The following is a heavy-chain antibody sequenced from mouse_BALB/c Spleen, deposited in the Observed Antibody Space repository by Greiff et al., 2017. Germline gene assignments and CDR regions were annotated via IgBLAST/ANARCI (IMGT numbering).Heavy chain of an antibody. J-gene: IGHJ2*01. CDR1: GFTFSSYA. CDR2: ISSGGSYT. D-gene: IGHD3-3*01. V-gene: IGHV5-9-3*01. Sequence: EVQLVESGGGLVKPGGSLKLSCAASGFTFSSYAMSWVRQTPEKRLEWVATISSGGSYTYYPDSVKGRFTISRDNAKNTLYLQMSSLRSEDTAMYYCARQGDGDFDYWGQGTTLTVSS. CDR3: ARQGDGDFDY.